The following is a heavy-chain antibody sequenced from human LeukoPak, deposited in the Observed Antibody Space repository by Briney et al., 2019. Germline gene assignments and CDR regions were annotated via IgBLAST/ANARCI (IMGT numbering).Heavy chain of an antibody. Sequence: ASVKVSCKASGYTFSSYGINWVRQAPGQGLEWMGRISGYNGNTNYAQKFQGRVTMTTVTSTSTAYMEVRSLRSDDTAVYYCARDFEQQLVPYIWGQGTMVTVSS. V-gene: IGHV1-18*01. D-gene: IGHD6-13*01. CDR2: ISGYNGNT. CDR3: ARDFEQQLVPYI. J-gene: IGHJ3*02. CDR1: GYTFSSYG.